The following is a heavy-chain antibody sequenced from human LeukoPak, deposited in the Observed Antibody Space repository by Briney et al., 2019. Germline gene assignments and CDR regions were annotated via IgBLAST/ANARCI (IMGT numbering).Heavy chain of an antibody. CDR1: GFTFSNFW. J-gene: IGHJ6*02. Sequence: GGSLRLSCAASGFTFSNFWMSWVRQAPGKGLEWVANINPDGSAKYYVDSVKGRFTIPRDNAENSLYLLMNSLRPEDTAVYYCARHFSTYSYGLDVWGQGTTVTVSS. CDR3: ARHFSTYSYGLDV. V-gene: IGHV3-7*01. CDR2: INPDGSAK. D-gene: IGHD3-3*02.